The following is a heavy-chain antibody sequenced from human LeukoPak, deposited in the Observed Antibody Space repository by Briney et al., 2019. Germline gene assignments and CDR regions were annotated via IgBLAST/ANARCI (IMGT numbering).Heavy chain of an antibody. CDR2: ISGSGGST. CDR3: AKGQAIVVVTAIDSWGY. D-gene: IGHD2-21*02. V-gene: IGHV3-23*01. CDR1: GFTFSSYA. J-gene: IGHJ4*02. Sequence: GGSLRLSCAASGFTFSSYAMSWVRQAPGKGLEWVSAISGSGGSTYYADSVKGRFTISRDNSKHTLYLQMNSLRAEDTAVYYCAKGQAIVVVTAIDSWGYWGQGTLVTVSS.